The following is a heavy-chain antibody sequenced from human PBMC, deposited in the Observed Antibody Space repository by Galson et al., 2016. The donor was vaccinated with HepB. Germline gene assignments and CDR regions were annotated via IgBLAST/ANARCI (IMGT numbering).Heavy chain of an antibody. D-gene: IGHD6-13*01. Sequence: SLRLSCAASGFTFSKYWMTWVRQAPGKGLEWVASIKQDGSEKCYVDSVNGRFTISRDNAKNVLFLQIKSLRVEDTAVYFCARDFMEIAGDNWFDPWGQGTLVTVSS. CDR1: GFTFSKYW. CDR3: ARDFMEIAGDNWFDP. CDR2: IKQDGSEK. V-gene: IGHV3-7*01. J-gene: IGHJ5*02.